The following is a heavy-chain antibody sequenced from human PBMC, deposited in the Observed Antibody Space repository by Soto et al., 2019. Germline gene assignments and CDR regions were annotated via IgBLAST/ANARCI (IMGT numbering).Heavy chain of an antibody. Sequence: QVQLVQSGAEVKKPGASVKVSCKXSGYTFTSYDINWVRQATGQGLEWMGWMNPNSGNTGYAQKFQGRVTMTRNTSISTAYMELSXXRSXXXXXXXCARERANRLDPWGQGTLVTVSS. J-gene: IGHJ5*02. CDR1: GYTFTSYD. V-gene: IGHV1-8*01. CDR3: ARERANRLDP. CDR2: MNPNSGNT.